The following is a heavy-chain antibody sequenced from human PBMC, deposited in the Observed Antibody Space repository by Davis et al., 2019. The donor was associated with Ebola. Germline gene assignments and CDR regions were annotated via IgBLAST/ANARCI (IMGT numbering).Heavy chain of an antibody. V-gene: IGHV1-46*01. Sequence: ASVKVSCKASGYTFITYYIHWVRQAPGQGLDWMGIINPSGGSTTYAQKFQGRVTMTRENSMSTAYMELRSLRSEDTAVYFCARGGVAYSDLDYWGQGTLVAVSS. D-gene: IGHD2-21*01. CDR2: INPSGGST. CDR3: ARGGVAYSDLDY. CDR1: GYTFITYY. J-gene: IGHJ4*02.